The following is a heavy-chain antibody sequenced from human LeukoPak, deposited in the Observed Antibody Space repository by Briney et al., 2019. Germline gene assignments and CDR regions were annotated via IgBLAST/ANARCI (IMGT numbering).Heavy chain of an antibody. CDR3: ARRDDDILTGYYDY. CDR2: SYYSGST. V-gene: IGHV4-39*01. Sequence: SETLSLTCTVSGGSISSSSYYWGWIRQPPGKGLEWIGSSYYSGSTYYNPSLKSRVTISVDTSKNQFSLKLSSVAAADTAVYYCARRDDDILTGYYDYWGQGTLVTVSS. CDR1: GGSISSSSYY. J-gene: IGHJ4*02. D-gene: IGHD3-9*01.